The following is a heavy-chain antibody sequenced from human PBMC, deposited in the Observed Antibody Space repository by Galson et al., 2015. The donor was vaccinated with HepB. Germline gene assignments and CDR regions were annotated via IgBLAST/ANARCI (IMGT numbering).Heavy chain of an antibody. CDR3: ARSQLLFRFDNWFDP. Sequence: SVKVSCKASGYTFTSYGISWVRQAPGQGLEWMGWISAYNGNTNYAQKLQGRVTMTTDTSTSTAYMELRSLRSDDTAVYYCARSQLLFRFDNWFDPWGQGTLVTVSS. D-gene: IGHD2-2*01. CDR2: ISAYNGNT. V-gene: IGHV1-18*04. J-gene: IGHJ5*02. CDR1: GYTFTSYG.